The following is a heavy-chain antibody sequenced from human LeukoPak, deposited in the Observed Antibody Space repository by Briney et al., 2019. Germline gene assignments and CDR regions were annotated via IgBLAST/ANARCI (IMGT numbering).Heavy chain of an antibody. Sequence: GGSLRLSCAASGFTFSSYEMNWVRQAPGKGLEWFPYISSSGSTIYYADSVKGRFTISRDNAKNSLYLQMNSLRAEDTAVYYCARGTSTYYYDSSGFWGQGTLATVSS. CDR3: ARGTSTYYYDSSGF. J-gene: IGHJ4*02. CDR1: GFTFSSYE. D-gene: IGHD3-22*01. CDR2: ISSSGSTI. V-gene: IGHV3-48*03.